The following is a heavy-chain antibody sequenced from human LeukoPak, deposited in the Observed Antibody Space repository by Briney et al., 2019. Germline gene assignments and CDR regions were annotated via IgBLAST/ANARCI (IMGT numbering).Heavy chain of an antibody. CDR1: GFTFSSYA. D-gene: IGHD6-13*01. CDR2: ISYDGSNK. Sequence: PGRSLRLSCAASGFTFSSYAMHWVRQAPGKGLEWVAVISYDGSNKYYADSVKGRFTISRDNSKNTLYLQMNSLRAEDTAVYYCAREDSSSWCTDYWGQGTLVTVSS. V-gene: IGHV3-30*04. CDR3: AREDSSSWCTDY. J-gene: IGHJ4*02.